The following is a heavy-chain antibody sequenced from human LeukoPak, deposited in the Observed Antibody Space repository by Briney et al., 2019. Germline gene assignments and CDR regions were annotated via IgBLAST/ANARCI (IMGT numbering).Heavy chain of an antibody. J-gene: IGHJ3*02. D-gene: IGHD5-18*01. CDR3: ARDLARGYSYGYNAFDI. CDR1: GYNFNSYG. CDR2: ITAGNGNT. Sequence: ASVKVSCKASGYNFNSYGIGWVRQAPRQGREWMGWITAGNGNTNYAQKVQGRVTVTTDISTSTAYMELRSLRSDDTAVYFCARDLARGYSYGYNAFDIWGQGTMVTVSS. V-gene: IGHV1-18*01.